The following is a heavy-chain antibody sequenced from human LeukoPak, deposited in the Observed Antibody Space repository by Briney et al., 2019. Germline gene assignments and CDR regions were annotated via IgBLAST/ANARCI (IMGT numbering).Heavy chain of an antibody. CDR3: ATLSSNLYYFDY. CDR2: MYYSGST. CDR1: GGSISSYY. J-gene: IGHJ4*02. V-gene: IGHV4-59*06. D-gene: IGHD6-13*01. Sequence: SETLSLTCTVSGGSISSYYWSWIRQLPGKGLEWIGYMYYSGSTYYNPSLKSRVTMSVDTSKDQFSLKLSSVTAADTAVYYCATLSSNLYYFDYWGQGTLVTVSS.